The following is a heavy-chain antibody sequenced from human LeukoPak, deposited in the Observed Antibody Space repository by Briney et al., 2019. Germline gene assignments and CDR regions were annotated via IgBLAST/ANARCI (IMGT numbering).Heavy chain of an antibody. V-gene: IGHV1-69*13. J-gene: IGHJ4*02. D-gene: IGHD6-13*01. CDR2: IIPIFGTA. Sequence: ASVKVSCKASGGTFSSYAISWVRQAPGQGLEWMGGIIPIFGTANYAQKFQDRVTITADESTSTAYMELSSLRSEDTAVYYCAYSSSWYRFDYWGQGTLVTVSS. CDR1: GGTFSSYA. CDR3: AYSSSWYRFDY.